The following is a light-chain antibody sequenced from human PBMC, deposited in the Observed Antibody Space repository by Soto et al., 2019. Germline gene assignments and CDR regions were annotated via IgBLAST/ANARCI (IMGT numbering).Light chain of an antibody. CDR1: QSVSSSY. Sequence: EIVLTQSPGTLSLSPGERATLSCRASQSVSSSYLAWYQQKPGQAPRLLIYGGSSRATGIPDRFSGSGSGTDFTLTISRLEPEDFAVYYCQQYGSFPCTFGQGTKLEIK. CDR2: GGS. CDR3: QQYGSFPCT. V-gene: IGKV3-20*01. J-gene: IGKJ2*02.